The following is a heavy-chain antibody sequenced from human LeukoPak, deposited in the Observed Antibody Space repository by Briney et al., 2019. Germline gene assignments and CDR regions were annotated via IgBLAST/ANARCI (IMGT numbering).Heavy chain of an antibody. CDR1: GFDFSTFW. Sequence: GGSLRLSCVGYGFDFSTFWMSWVRQAPGKGLEWVANINQDGSEKNYVDSVRGRFTISRDKAEKSVYLQMNGLRAGDTAIYYCARDSNYHHYYHMDVWGKGTTVTVSS. V-gene: IGHV3-7*01. J-gene: IGHJ6*03. CDR2: INQDGSEK. CDR3: ARDSNYHHYYHMDV.